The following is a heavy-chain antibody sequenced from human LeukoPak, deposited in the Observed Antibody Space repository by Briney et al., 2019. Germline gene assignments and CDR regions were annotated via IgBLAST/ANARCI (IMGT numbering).Heavy chain of an antibody. D-gene: IGHD3-22*01. Sequence: GESLKISCKGSGYSFTSYWIGWVRQMPGKGLECMGIIYPGDFDTRYSPSFQGQVTISADKSISTAYLQWSSLKASDTAIYYCARHPAYDSSGYYYFWGQGTLVTVSS. CDR1: GYSFTSYW. J-gene: IGHJ4*02. CDR2: IYPGDFDT. CDR3: ARHPAYDSSGYYYF. V-gene: IGHV5-51*01.